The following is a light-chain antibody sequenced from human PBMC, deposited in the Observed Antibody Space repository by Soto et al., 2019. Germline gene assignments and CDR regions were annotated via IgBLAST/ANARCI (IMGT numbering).Light chain of an antibody. J-gene: IGKJ4*01. CDR1: QSVSSY. CDR3: QQRSNWPL. CDR2: DAS. Sequence: EIVLTQSPATLSLSPGERATLSCRASQSVSSYLAWYQQKPGQAPRLLIYDASNRATGIPARFSGSGSGTDFTLTISRLETEDFAVYYCQQRSNWPLFGGGTKVEIK. V-gene: IGKV3-11*01.